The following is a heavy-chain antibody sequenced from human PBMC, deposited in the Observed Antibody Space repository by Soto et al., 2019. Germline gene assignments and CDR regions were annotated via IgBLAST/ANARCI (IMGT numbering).Heavy chain of an antibody. CDR2: ISYDEIDK. V-gene: IGHV3-30*04. CDR1: GFTFSNYT. J-gene: IGHJ4*02. D-gene: IGHD3-10*01. Sequence: GGSLRLSCSASGFTFSNYTMHWVRQAPGKGLEWVALISYDEIDKYFADAVKGRFTISRDNSKNTLYLQMDSLRAEDTAVYYCAGRSGSSDYWGRGTLVTVSS. CDR3: AGRSGSSDY.